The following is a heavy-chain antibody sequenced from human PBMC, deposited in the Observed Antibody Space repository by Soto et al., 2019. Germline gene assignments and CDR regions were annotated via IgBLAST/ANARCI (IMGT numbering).Heavy chain of an antibody. J-gene: IGHJ4*02. Sequence: GGSLRLSCAASGFTFSSYSMNWVRQAPGKGLEWVSYISSSSTTKYYADSVKGRFTISRDNVEKSLYLQMNSLRDEDTAVYYCTRLQPDTNYRPFDYRGQGTVVTVS. D-gene: IGHD2-8*01. CDR1: GFTFSSYS. CDR2: ISSSSTTK. CDR3: TRLQPDTNYRPFDY. V-gene: IGHV3-48*02.